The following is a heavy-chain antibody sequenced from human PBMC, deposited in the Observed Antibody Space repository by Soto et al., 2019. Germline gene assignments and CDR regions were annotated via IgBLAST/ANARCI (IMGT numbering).Heavy chain of an antibody. CDR1: GDSFSAYY. V-gene: IGHV1-2*02. D-gene: IGHD5-12*01. J-gene: IGHJ6*03. CDR2: INPNGGAT. CDR3: ARESGGATATLDYYYFYMDV. Sequence: GASVKVSCKXSGDSFSAYYLHWVRQAPGQGLEWLGWINPNGGATKYAQKFRGRVAMTRDTSIRTAYLELTSLRSDDTAIYYCARESGGATATLDYYYFYMDVWGKGTTVTSP.